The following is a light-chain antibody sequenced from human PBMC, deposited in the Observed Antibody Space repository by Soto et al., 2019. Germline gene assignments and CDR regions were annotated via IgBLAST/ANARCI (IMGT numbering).Light chain of an antibody. V-gene: IGKV3-20*01. J-gene: IGKJ1*01. CDR1: QTVRNNY. CDR3: QQYGSSST. Sequence: EFLLTQSPGTLSFSPGGRCAGSCRASQTVRNNYLAWYQQKPGQPPRLLIFGAASRATGIPDRFSGRGSGTDFTLTISRLETEDFAVYYCQQYGSSSTFGQGTKVDIK. CDR2: GAA.